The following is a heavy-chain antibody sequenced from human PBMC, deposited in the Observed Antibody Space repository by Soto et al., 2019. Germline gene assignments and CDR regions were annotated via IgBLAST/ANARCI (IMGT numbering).Heavy chain of an antibody. V-gene: IGHV4-30-4*01. CDR3: GRDLTSNANCIDP. CDR1: GDYIHVGGYY. CDR2: IYYTGKT. J-gene: IGHJ5*02. Sequence: SETLSLTCSVSGDYIHVGGYYWTWIRQRPGKGLEWMGYIYYTGKTYYDPSLESRLTMSVDRSKNQFSLRLTSVTAADTAVYFCGRDLTSNANCIDPWGQGTLVTVSS. D-gene: IGHD2-2*01.